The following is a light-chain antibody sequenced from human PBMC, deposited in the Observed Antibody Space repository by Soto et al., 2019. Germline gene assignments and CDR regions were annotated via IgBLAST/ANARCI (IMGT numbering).Light chain of an antibody. J-gene: IGKJ4*01. Sequence: DIQLTQSPSFLSASVGDRVTITCRASQDIGHYLAWYQQKPGKAPKLLIYAASSLHSGVPSKFSGSGSETVFSLTISGLQHEDFATYYCQQVKSSPPLTFGGGTKVEIK. CDR1: QDIGHY. V-gene: IGKV1-9*01. CDR3: QQVKSSPPLT. CDR2: AAS.